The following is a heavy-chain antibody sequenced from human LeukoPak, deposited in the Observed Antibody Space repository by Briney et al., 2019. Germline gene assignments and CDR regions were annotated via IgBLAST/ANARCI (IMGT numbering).Heavy chain of an antibody. Sequence: ASVKVSCKASGYTFTGYYMHWVRQAPGQGLEWMGWINPNSGGTNYAQKFQGRVTMTRETSISTAYMELSRLRSDDTAVCYCASAYDSSGYYYVWGQGTLVTVSS. D-gene: IGHD3-22*01. CDR1: GYTFTGYY. J-gene: IGHJ4*02. CDR3: ASAYDSSGYYYV. CDR2: INPNSGGT. V-gene: IGHV1-2*02.